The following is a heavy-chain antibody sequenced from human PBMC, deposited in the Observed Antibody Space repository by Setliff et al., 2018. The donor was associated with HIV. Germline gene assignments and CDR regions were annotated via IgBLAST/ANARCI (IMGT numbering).Heavy chain of an antibody. D-gene: IGHD3-3*01. CDR3: ASQVTGYHDFWSGYLGYFDY. Sequence: SETLSLTCTASGGSISSNIYFWGWIRQPPGKGLEWIGSIYYSGSAYYNSSLRGRLTISVDTSKNQFSLKLKSATAADTAVYYCASQVTGYHDFWSGYLGYFDYWGQGLLVTVSS. CDR1: GGSISSNIYF. V-gene: IGHV4-39*01. CDR2: IYYSGSA. J-gene: IGHJ4*02.